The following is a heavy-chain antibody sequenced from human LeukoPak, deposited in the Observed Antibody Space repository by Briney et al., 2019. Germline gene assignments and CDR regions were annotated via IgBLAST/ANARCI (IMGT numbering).Heavy chain of an antibody. CDR1: GFTFSFYG. Sequence: PGGSLRLSCAASGFTFSFYGIHWVRQAPGKGLEWVAFIRYDGSNKYYADSVKGRFTISRDNSKNTLYLQMNSLRAEDTAVYYCAKDDKSHRFLEYSYDRGLDYWGQGTLVTVSS. D-gene: IGHD5-18*01. CDR3: AKDDKSHRFLEYSYDRGLDY. V-gene: IGHV3-30*02. CDR2: IRYDGSNK. J-gene: IGHJ4*02.